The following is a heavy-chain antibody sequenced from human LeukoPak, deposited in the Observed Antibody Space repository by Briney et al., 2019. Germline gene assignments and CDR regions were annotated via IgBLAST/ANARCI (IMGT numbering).Heavy chain of an antibody. CDR2: IYHSGGT. CDR3: ARTYSGSYYGYAFDI. Sequence: SETLSLTCAVSGGSISSSTNWWSWVRQPPGKGLEWIGEIYHSGGTNYNPSLKSRITISVDKSQNQFSLKVNSLTAADTAVYYCARTYSGSYYGYAFDIWGQGTMVTVSS. CDR1: GGSISSSTNW. D-gene: IGHD1-26*01. V-gene: IGHV4-4*02. J-gene: IGHJ3*02.